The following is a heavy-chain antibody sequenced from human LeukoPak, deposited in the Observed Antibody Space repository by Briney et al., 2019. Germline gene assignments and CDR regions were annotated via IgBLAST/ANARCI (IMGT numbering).Heavy chain of an antibody. D-gene: IGHD3-16*01. V-gene: IGHV3-20*04. Sequence: PGGSLRLSCAASGFTFDDYGMSWVHQAPGKGLEWVSGINWNGGRTGYADSVKGRFTISRDNAKNSLYLQMNSLRAEDTALYYCARDLASSDVWGKGTTVTVSS. CDR3: ARDLASSDV. CDR2: INWNGGRT. J-gene: IGHJ6*04. CDR1: GFTFDDYG.